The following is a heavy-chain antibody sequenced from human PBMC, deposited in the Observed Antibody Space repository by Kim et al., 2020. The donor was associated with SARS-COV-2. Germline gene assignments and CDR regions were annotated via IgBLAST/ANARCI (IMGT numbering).Heavy chain of an antibody. CDR3: ARAPGWLSYEDYCGRDV. CDR1: GGSISSYY. J-gene: IGHJ6*02. V-gene: IGHV4-59*13. CDR2: IYYSGST. D-gene: IGHD3-3*01. Sequence: SETLSLTCTVSGGSISSYYWSWIRQPPGKGLEWIGDIYYSGSTKYNPSLKSRVTISVDTAKNQSSLKLSSVTAADTAVYYCARAPGWLSYEDYCGRDVWGEGTTVTVSS.